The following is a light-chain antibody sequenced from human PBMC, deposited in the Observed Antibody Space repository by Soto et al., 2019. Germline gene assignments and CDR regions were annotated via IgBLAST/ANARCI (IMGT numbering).Light chain of an antibody. V-gene: IGLV1-40*01. Sequence: QLVLTRPPSVSGAPGQRVTISCTGSSSHIGAGYDVHWYQQLPGTASKLLIYGNSNRPSGVPDRFSGSKSGTSASLAITGLQAEDEADYYCQSYDSSLSVLFGGGTKLTVL. CDR2: GNS. CDR1: SSHIGAGYD. J-gene: IGLJ2*01. CDR3: QSYDSSLSVL.